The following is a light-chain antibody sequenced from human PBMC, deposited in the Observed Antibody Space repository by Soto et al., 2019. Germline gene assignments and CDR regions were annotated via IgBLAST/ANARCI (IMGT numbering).Light chain of an antibody. Sequence: DIQMTQSPSSLSASVGDRVTITCQASQDISNYLNWYQQKPGKAPMLLISDESNLEIGVPSRFSGSGSGTDFTFTISSLQPEDIATYFCQQCDDLPLTFGGGTKVEI. V-gene: IGKV1-33*01. J-gene: IGKJ4*01. CDR3: QQCDDLPLT. CDR2: DES. CDR1: QDISNY.